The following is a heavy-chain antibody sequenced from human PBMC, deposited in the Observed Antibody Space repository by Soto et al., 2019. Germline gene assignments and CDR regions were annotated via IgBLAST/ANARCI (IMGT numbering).Heavy chain of an antibody. CDR3: AREGQVHTPAFVY. V-gene: IGHV1-69*19. Sequence: QVQLVQSGAEMKKPGSSVKVSCQSSGGTFNTYAMNWVRQAPGQGPEWMGDISPMFGAANYAPKFQGRVTITADESTGTSYMQLSSLPSEDTALYFCAREGQVHTPAFVYWGQGTLVTVSS. J-gene: IGHJ4*02. CDR2: ISPMFGAA. CDR1: GGTFNTYA. D-gene: IGHD3-10*01.